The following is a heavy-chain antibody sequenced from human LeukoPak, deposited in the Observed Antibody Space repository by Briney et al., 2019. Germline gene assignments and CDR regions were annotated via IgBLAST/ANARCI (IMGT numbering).Heavy chain of an antibody. D-gene: IGHD3-9*01. V-gene: IGHV3-74*03. CDR3: ARDLDWILFDY. CDR2: IRPEGTTT. J-gene: IGHJ4*02. CDR1: GFTFSTYW. Sequence: GGSLRLSCAASGFTFSTYWMHWVRQAPGKGLVWVARIRPEGTTTAYADSVKGRFTISRDNAKNTLFLQMNSLSAEDTAVYYCARDLDWILFDYWGQGTLVTVSS.